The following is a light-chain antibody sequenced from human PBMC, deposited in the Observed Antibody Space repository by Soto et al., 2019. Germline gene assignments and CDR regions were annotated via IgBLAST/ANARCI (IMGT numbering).Light chain of an antibody. CDR1: QSIRTN. V-gene: IGKV3-15*01. CDR2: GAS. J-gene: IGKJ1*01. Sequence: EIVLTQSPATLSVSAGGTVTLSCRASQSIRTNVAWYQQISGQAPRLLVYGASTSATGVPARFSGSGSGTEFTLTLSSLQSEDSAFYSCQQYFNWPLTWTFGPGSKVQIK. CDR3: QQYFNWPLTWT.